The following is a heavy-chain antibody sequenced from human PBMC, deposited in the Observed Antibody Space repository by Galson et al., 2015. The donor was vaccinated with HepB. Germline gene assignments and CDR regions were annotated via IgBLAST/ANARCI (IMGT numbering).Heavy chain of an antibody. V-gene: IGHV3-48*01. Sequence: SLRLSCAASGFTFSSYSMNWVRQAPGKGLEWVSYISSSSSTIYYADSVKGRFTISRDNAKNSLYLQMNSLRAEDTAVYYCASKELLDYWGQGTLVTVSS. CDR1: GFTFSSYS. CDR3: ASKELLDY. J-gene: IGHJ4*02. CDR2: ISSSSSTI. D-gene: IGHD3-10*01.